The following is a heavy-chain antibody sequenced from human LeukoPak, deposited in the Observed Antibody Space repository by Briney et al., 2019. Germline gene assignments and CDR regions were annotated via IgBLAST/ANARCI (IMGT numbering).Heavy chain of an antibody. V-gene: IGHV4-34*01. J-gene: IGHJ4*02. CDR1: GGSFSGYY. D-gene: IGHD2-15*01. Sequence: SETLSLTCAVYGGSFSGYYWSWIRQPPGKGLEWIGEINHSGSTNYNPSLKSRVTISVDTSKNRFSLKLSSVTAVDTAVYYCARLIVVVVAATPGVYFDYWGQGTLVTVSS. CDR3: ARLIVVVVAATPGVYFDY. CDR2: INHSGST.